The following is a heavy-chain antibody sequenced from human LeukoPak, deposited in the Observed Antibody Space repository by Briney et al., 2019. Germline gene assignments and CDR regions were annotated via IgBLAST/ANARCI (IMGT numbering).Heavy chain of an antibody. V-gene: IGHV3-21*06. Sequence: GGSLRLSCAASGFTFSSYSMNWVRQAPGKGLEWVSFISSSSSYRYYADSVKGRFTISRDNAKNSLYLQMNSLRAEDTAMYYCARVLDISGRSHWSASDIWGQGTMVTVSS. CDR3: ARVLDISGRSHWSASDI. CDR1: GFTFSSYS. J-gene: IGHJ3*02. CDR2: ISSSSSYR. D-gene: IGHD3-22*01.